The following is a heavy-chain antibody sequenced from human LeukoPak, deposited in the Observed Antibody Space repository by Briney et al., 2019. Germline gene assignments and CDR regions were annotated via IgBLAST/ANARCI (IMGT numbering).Heavy chain of an antibody. J-gene: IGHJ5*02. Sequence: KPSETLSLTCTVSGGSISSYYWSWIRQPPGKGLEGIGYIYYSGSTNYNPSLKSRVTISVDTPKNQFSLELRSVPPAHTAVYYWARAGVRVAVPPGWFDPGAGE. V-gene: IGHV4-59*12. CDR1: GGSISSYY. CDR2: IYYSGST. D-gene: IGHD2-15*01. CDR3: ARAGVRVAVPPGWFDP.